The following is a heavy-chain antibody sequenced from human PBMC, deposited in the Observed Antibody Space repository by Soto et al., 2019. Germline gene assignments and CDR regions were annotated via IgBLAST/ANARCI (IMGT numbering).Heavy chain of an antibody. J-gene: IGHJ6*02. D-gene: IGHD1-1*01. CDR3: AGSTPPNYYYYYGMDV. CDR1: GFTFSSYA. V-gene: IGHV3-30-3*01. Sequence: QVQLVESGGGVVQPGRSLRLSCAASGFTFSSYAMHWVRQAPGKGLEWVAVISYDGSNKYYADSVKGRFTISRDNSKNTLYLQMNSLRAEDTAVYYCAGSTPPNYYYYYGMDVWGQGTTVTVSS. CDR2: ISYDGSNK.